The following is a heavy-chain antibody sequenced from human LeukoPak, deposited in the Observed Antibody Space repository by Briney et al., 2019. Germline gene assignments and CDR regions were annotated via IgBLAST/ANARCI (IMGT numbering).Heavy chain of an antibody. CDR3: ARAYYDFWKRYFGL. Sequence: SETLSLTCAVYGGSFSGYYWSWIRQPPGKGLEWIGEINHSGSTNYNPSLKSRVTISVDTSKNQFSLKLSSVTAADTAVYYCARAYYDFWKRYFGLWGRGTLVTVSS. J-gene: IGHJ2*01. CDR1: GGSFSGYY. CDR2: INHSGST. V-gene: IGHV4-34*01. D-gene: IGHD3-3*01.